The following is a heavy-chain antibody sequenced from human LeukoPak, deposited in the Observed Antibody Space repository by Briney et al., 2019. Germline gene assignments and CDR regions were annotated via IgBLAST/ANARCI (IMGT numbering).Heavy chain of an antibody. V-gene: IGHV2-70*11. D-gene: IGHD2-21*01. CDR1: GFSLSTNSMC. J-gene: IGHJ4*02. Sequence: SGPTLVKPTQTLTPTCTFSGFSLSTNSMCVSWIRQPPGKALEWLARIGWVDDKYYSTSLKTRLTISKDTSKNQVVLTMTNMDPVDTATYYCARMITLSDWRYSSKTLDYWGQGTLVTVSS. CDR2: IGWVDDK. CDR3: ARMITLSDWRYSSKTLDY.